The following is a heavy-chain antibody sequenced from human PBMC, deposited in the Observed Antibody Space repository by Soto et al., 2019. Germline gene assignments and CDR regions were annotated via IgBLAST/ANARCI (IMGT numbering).Heavy chain of an antibody. V-gene: IGHV3-21*02. D-gene: IGHD1-1*01. CDR1: GFTFSVYS. Sequence: EVQLVESGGGLVNPGGSLRLSCAASGFTFSVYSMNWVRQAPGKGLECVSSISSSSTYISYADSVKGRFTVSRDDAENSLCLQMNNLRAEDTAVYYCARGGSMENDYWGQGTLVTVSS. J-gene: IGHJ4*02. CDR3: ARGGSMENDY. CDR2: ISSSSTYI.